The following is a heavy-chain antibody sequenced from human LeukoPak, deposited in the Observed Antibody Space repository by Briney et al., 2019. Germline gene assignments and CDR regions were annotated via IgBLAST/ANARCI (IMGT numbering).Heavy chain of an antibody. CDR1: GFTFDDYT. CDR2: ITWDGGST. V-gene: IGHV3-43*01. D-gene: IGHD3-10*01. J-gene: IGHJ4*02. CDR3: AKGKNTGSYLSHVDY. Sequence: GGSLRLSCAASGFTFDDYTMHWVRQAPGKGLEWVSLITWDGGSTYYADSVKGRYTISRDNSKNSLYLQMNSLRTEDTALYYCAKGKNTGSYLSHVDYWGQGTLVTVSS.